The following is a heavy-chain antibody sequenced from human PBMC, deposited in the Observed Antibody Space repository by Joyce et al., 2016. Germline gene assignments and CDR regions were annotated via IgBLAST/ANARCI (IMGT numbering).Heavy chain of an antibody. CDR1: GGPFRGFF. J-gene: IGHJ4*02. V-gene: IGHV4-34*01. Sequence: QMQLQQWGAGLLKPSETLSLTCAVSGGPFRGFFWTWVRQPPGKGLEWIGDINNSEVTNYNPSLKTRVTFSVDTSKNQFSLKLTSLSAADTAVYYCARSQWLAPLMYWGQGTPVTVSS. D-gene: IGHD6-19*01. CDR3: ARSQWLAPLMY. CDR2: INNSEVT.